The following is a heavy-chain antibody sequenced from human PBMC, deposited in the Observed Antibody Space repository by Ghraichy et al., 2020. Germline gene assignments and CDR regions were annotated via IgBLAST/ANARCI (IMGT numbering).Heavy chain of an antibody. CDR2: ISGSGGST. J-gene: IGHJ4*02. CDR3: AKDLTMVVVVTIDD. D-gene: IGHD3-22*01. V-gene: IGHV3-23*01. CDR1: GFTFSSYA. Sequence: GGSLRLSCAASGFTFSSYAMSWVRQAPGKGLEWVSSISGSGGSTYYADSVKGRFTISRDNSQNTLYLQMNSLRAEDTAVYYCAKDLTMVVVVTIDDWGQGTLGSVSS.